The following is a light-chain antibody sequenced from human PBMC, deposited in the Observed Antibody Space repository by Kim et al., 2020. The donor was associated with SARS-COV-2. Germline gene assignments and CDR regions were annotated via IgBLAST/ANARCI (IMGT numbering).Light chain of an antibody. CDR3: QKYNSALRT. CDR1: QAISNY. J-gene: IGKJ1*01. CDR2: AAS. V-gene: IGKV1-27*01. Sequence: DIQMTQSPASLSASVGDRVTITCRASQAISNYLGWYQQKPGQVPRLLIYAASNLQSGVPSRFSGSGSGTDFTLTISSLQPEDVATYYCQKYNSALRTFGQGTKVDIK.